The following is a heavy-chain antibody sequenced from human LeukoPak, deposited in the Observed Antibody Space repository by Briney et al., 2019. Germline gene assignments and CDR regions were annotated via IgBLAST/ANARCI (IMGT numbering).Heavy chain of an antibody. CDR2: FDPEDGET. CDR1: GYTLTELS. CDR3: ATGDIPVAGTDY. Sequence: ASVKVSCKVSGYTLTELSMHWVRQAPGKGLEWMGGFDPEDGETIYAQKFQGRVTMTEDTSTDTAYMELSSLRSEDTAVYYCATGDIPVAGTDYWGQGTLVTVSS. D-gene: IGHD6-19*01. V-gene: IGHV1-24*01. J-gene: IGHJ4*02.